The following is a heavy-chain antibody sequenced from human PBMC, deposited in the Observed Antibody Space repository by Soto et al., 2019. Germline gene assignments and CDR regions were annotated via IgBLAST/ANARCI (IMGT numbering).Heavy chain of an antibody. V-gene: IGHV4-4*07. J-gene: IGHJ4*02. Sequence: PSETLSLTCTVSGDSISNYYWSWIRQPAGKGLEWIGRMRRYMSGSSNYNPSLRGRVTMSLDTSKNQFSLRLSSLIAADTAIYYCARGWDDSRGYRLDYWSQGALVTVSS. CDR2: MRRYMSGSS. D-gene: IGHD3-22*01. CDR1: GDSISNYY. CDR3: ARGWDDSRGYRLDY.